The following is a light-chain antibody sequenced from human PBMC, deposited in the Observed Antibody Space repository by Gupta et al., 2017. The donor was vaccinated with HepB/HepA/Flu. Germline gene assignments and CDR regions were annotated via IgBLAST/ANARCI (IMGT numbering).Light chain of an antibody. CDR1: RSDFGDFNH. J-gene: IGLJ3*02. CDR2: DDR. V-gene: IGLV2-14*03. Sequence: QSALTQPASVSRSPGQGITISCTASRSDFGDFNHVSWYQQYPTKAPKLVMYDDRNRPSGVPGRFSGSKSGTKASLTINGAQAEDEADYYCNSSKYSPNRWVFGGGTKLTVL. CDR3: NSSKYSPNRWV.